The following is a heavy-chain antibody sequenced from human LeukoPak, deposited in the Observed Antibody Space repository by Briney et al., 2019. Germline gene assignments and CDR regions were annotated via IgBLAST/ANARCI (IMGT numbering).Heavy chain of an antibody. V-gene: IGHV4-59*01. CDR3: ARGRTNGDAFDI. CDR1: GGSISSYY. CDR2: IYYSGST. J-gene: IGHJ3*02. Sequence: PSETLSLTCTVSGGSISSYYWSWIRQPPGKGLEWIGYIYYSGSTNYNPSLKSRVTISVDTSKNQFSLKLSSVTAADTAVYYCARGRTNGDAFDIWGQGTMVTVSS. D-gene: IGHD2-8*01.